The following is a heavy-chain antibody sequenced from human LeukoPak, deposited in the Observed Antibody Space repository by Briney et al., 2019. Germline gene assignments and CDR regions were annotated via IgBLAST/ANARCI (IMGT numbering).Heavy chain of an antibody. V-gene: IGHV3-48*02. Sequence: PGGSLILSCAASGLTLSTYNMNWVRQAPGKGLEWVSYIDSSNSPIYYADSVKDRFTISRDNGKNSLYLQMNSLRDEDTAVYSCARDRCSGGSCYFDYWGQGTLVTVSS. J-gene: IGHJ4*02. CDR1: GLTLSTYN. D-gene: IGHD2-15*01. CDR2: IDSSNSPI. CDR3: ARDRCSGGSCYFDY.